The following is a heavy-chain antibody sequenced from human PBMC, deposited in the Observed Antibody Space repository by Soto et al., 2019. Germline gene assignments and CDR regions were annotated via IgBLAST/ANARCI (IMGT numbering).Heavy chain of an antibody. CDR1: GFTFNSYA. CDR2: ISTSGGAT. J-gene: IGHJ4*02. V-gene: IGHV3-23*01. Sequence: EVQLLESGGGLVQPGGSLRLSCAASGFTFNSYAMNWVRQAPGKGLEWVSGISTSGGATYYAVSVKGRFTISRDNSKNTLYLQMNSLRAEDTAVYYCAKSTGRPRGLPLYFDDWGQGTLVTVSS. CDR3: AKSTGRPRGLPLYFDD. D-gene: IGHD1-26*01.